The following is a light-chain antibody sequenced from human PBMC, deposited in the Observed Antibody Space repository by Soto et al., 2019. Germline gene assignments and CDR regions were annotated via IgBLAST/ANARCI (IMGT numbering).Light chain of an antibody. CDR3: DQYSKWST. J-gene: IGKJ1*01. CDR2: GAS. Sequence: EIVMTQSPATLSVSPGERTTLSFRASQSLSTNLVWYQQRPGQAPRLLIYGASTRATGIPARFSCSGSGTEFTLTISSLQSEEFAVDYWDQYSKWSTFGQGTKVEIK. CDR1: QSLSTN. V-gene: IGKV3-15*01.